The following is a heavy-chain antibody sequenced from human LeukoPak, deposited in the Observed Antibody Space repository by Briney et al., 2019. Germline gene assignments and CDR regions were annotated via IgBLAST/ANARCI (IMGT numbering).Heavy chain of an antibody. Sequence: GGSLRLSCAASGFALSSYAMSWVRQAPGKGLEWVSATSSSDAGTYHAESVRGRFTISRDNAKNSVYLQMNSLRAEDTALYYCASPVEVAGRGGFWGQGTLVTVSS. V-gene: IGHV3-23*01. CDR2: TSSSDAGT. CDR1: GFALSSYA. D-gene: IGHD6-19*01. J-gene: IGHJ4*02. CDR3: ASPVEVAGRGGF.